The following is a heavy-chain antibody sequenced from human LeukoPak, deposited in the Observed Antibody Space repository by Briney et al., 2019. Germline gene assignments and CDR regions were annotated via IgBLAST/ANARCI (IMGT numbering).Heavy chain of an antibody. CDR2: ISGSGGST. J-gene: IGHJ4*02. CDR3: AKASWVSSADAVL. D-gene: IGHD3-16*01. V-gene: IGHV3-23*01. Sequence: PGESLRLSCAASGFTFSSYAMSWVRQAPGKGLEWVSAISGSGGSTYYADSVKGRFTLSRDESRNTVYLQLNNLRVEDTAVYYCAKASWVSSADAVLWGQGTVVTVSS. CDR1: GFTFSSYA.